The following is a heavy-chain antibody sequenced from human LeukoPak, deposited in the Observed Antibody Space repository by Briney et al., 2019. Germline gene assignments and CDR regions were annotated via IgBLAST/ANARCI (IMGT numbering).Heavy chain of an antibody. Sequence: PGGSLRLSCAASGFTFSSYAMSRVRQAPGKGLEWVSAISGSGGSTYYADSVKGRFTIPRDNSKNTLYLQMNSLRAEDTAVYYCAKDRGSYPDAFDIWGQGTMVTVSS. CDR1: GFTFSSYA. CDR2: ISGSGGST. V-gene: IGHV3-23*01. CDR3: AKDRGSYPDAFDI. J-gene: IGHJ3*02. D-gene: IGHD1-26*01.